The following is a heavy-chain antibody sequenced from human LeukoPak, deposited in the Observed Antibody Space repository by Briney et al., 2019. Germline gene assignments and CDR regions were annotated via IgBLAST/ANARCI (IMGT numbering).Heavy chain of an antibody. Sequence: SETLSLTCTVSGGPTSSDYWRWIRQSPGKGLEWVGYVYNSGDNGKNPSLKSRVTILLDTSKNQCSLKLTSVSAADTAVYYCARLRLGAYFDVWGRGTLVTVSS. D-gene: IGHD3-16*01. CDR1: GGPTSSDY. CDR3: ARLRLGAYFDV. J-gene: IGHJ2*01. V-gene: IGHV4-59*08. CDR2: VYNSGDN.